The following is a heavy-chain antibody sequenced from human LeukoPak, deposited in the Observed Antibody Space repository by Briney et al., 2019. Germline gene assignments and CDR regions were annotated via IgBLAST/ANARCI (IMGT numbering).Heavy chain of an antibody. V-gene: IGHV4-39*07. CDR1: GGSISSSSYY. CDR3: TREGVSIAVQNAFDI. CDR2: IYYSGST. D-gene: IGHD6-19*01. Sequence: RPSETLSLTCTVSGGSISSSSYYWGWIRQPPGKGLEWIVSIYYSGSTYYNPSLKSRVTISVDRSKNQFSLKLSSVTAADTAVYYCTREGVSIAVQNAFDIWGQGTMVTVSS. J-gene: IGHJ3*02.